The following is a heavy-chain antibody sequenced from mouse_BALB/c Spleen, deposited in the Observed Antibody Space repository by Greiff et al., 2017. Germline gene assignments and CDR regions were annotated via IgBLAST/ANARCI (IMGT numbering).Heavy chain of an antibody. J-gene: IGHJ2*01. Sequence: DVKLVESGPGLVKPSQSLSLTCTVTGYSITSDYAWNWIRQFPGNKLGWMGYISYSGSTSYNPSLKSRISITRDTSKNQFFLQLNSVTTEDTATYYCARRIYYGYDEGYFDYWGQGTTLTVSS. D-gene: IGHD2-2*01. CDR1: GYSITSDYA. CDR3: ARRIYYGYDEGYFDY. V-gene: IGHV3-2*02. CDR2: ISYSGST.